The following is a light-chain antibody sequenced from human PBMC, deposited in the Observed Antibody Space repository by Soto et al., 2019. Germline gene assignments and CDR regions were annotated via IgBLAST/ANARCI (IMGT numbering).Light chain of an antibody. CDR1: SSNIGSHT. V-gene: IGLV1-44*01. CDR3: AAWDDRLYV. CDR2: SNT. J-gene: IGLJ1*01. Sequence: QSVLTQPPSASGAPGQTVTISCSGSSSNIGSHTVNWYQHLPGTAPKLLIYSNTQRPLGVPVRFSGSKSGTSASLAISGLQSEDEAEYCCAAWDDRLYVFGTGTKVTVL.